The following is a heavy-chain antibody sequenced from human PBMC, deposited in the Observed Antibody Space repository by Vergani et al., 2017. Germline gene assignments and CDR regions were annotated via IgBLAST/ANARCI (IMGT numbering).Heavy chain of an antibody. CDR2: INTNGYYT. D-gene: IGHD1-1*01. J-gene: IGHJ5*01. Sequence: EVQLLESGGDLVQPGGSLRLPCAASGFSFTTYAMSWVRQAPGKGLEWVSTINTNGYYTRYGDSVKGRFTISRDNSKSTLYLQMNSLRAEDTAIYYCAKGGWNYWFDSWGQGTLVIVS. CDR3: AKGGWNYWFDS. V-gene: IGHV3-23*01. CDR1: GFSFTTYA.